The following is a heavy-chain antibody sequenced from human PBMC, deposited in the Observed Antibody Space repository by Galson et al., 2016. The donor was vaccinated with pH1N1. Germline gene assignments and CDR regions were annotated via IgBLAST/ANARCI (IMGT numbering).Heavy chain of an antibody. CDR3: TSDVGSLGLAY. CDR2: ARNKANSYTT. J-gene: IGHJ4*02. Sequence: GKGLDWVGRARNKANSYTTEYVASVKGRFSISRDESKESLYLEMNSLKIEDTAMYYCTSDVGSLGLAYWGQGTLVTVSS. D-gene: IGHD1-26*01. V-gene: IGHV3-72*01.